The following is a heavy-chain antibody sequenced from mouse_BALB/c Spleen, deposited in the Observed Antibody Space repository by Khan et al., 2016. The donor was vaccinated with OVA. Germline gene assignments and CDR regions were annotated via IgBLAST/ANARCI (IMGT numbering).Heavy chain of an antibody. D-gene: IGHD1-1*02. CDR1: GYLFTSYW. V-gene: IGHV1S132*01. CDR2: IYPGTDNS. Sequence: VQLQQSGAELVRPGASVKLSCKTSGYLFTSYWIHWVKQRSGQGLEWIARIYPGTDNSYYNEKFKDKATLTADKSSSTAYLQLRSLKSDDTDVYYGAREDAWYHINHWGQGTTLTVSS. CDR3: AREDAWYHINH. J-gene: IGHJ2*01.